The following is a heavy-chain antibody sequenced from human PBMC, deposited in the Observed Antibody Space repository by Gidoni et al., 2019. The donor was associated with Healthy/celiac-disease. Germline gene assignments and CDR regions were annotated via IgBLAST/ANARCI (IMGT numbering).Heavy chain of an antibody. CDR1: GFTFSSYG. D-gene: IGHD6-6*01. CDR2: IWYDGSNK. V-gene: IGHV3-33*01. CDR3: ARDRAVQEYYFDY. J-gene: IGHJ4*02. Sequence: QVQLVESGGGVVQPGRSLRLSCAASGFTFSSYGIHWVRQAPGKGLEWVALIWYDGSNKYYADSVKGRFTISRDNSKNTLYLQMNSLRAEDTAVYYCARDRAVQEYYFDYWGQGTLVTVSS.